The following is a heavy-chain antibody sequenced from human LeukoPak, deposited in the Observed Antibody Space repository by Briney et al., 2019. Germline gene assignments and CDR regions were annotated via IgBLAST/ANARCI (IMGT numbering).Heavy chain of an antibody. Sequence: PGGSLRLSCAASGFTFSSYSMNWVRQAPGKGLEWVSYISSSSSTIYYADSVKGRFTISRDNAKNSLYLQMNSLRAEDTAVYYCARKGVQDRVVTALQRGDELDYWGQGTLVTVSS. V-gene: IGHV3-48*01. CDR2: ISSSSSTI. CDR1: GFTFSSYS. CDR3: ARKGVQDRVVTALQRGDELDY. D-gene: IGHD2-21*02. J-gene: IGHJ4*02.